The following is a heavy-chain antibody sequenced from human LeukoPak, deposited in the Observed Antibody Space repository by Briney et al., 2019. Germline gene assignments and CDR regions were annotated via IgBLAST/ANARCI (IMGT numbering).Heavy chain of an antibody. D-gene: IGHD6-6*01. Sequence: SETLSLICTVSGGSISSSSYYWGWIRQPPGKGLEWIGSIYYSGSTYYNPSLKSRVTISVDTSKNQFSLKLSSVTAADTAVYYCEVEQLGRGLPYWGQGTLVTVSS. CDR1: GGSISSSSYY. CDR2: IYYSGST. V-gene: IGHV4-39*01. CDR3: EVEQLGRGLPY. J-gene: IGHJ4*02.